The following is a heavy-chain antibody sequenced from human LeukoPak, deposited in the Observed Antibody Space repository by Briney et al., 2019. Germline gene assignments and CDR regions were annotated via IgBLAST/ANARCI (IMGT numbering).Heavy chain of an antibody. V-gene: IGHV3-21*01. J-gene: IGHJ4*02. CDR1: GFTFSSHS. CDR2: ISPSGNYR. D-gene: IGHD2-2*01. CDR3: ARDLSSSTSCYSY. Sequence: GGSLRLSCAVSGFTFSSHSMNWVRQAPRKGLEWVSSISPSGNYRYYVDSVEGRFTISRDNAKNSLYLQMNSLRAEDTAVYYCARDLSSSTSCYSYWGQGTLVTVSS.